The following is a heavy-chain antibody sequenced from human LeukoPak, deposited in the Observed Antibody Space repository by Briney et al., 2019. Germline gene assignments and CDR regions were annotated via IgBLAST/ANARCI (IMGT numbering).Heavy chain of an antibody. Sequence: ASVKVSFKASGYTFTDYYMLWVRQAPGQGLEWMGWINPNSGGTNYAQKFQGRVTMTRDTSISTAYMELSRLRSDDTAVYYCARVWFDSSGYPLDYWGQGTLVTVSS. V-gene: IGHV1-2*02. CDR3: ARVWFDSSGYPLDY. J-gene: IGHJ4*02. D-gene: IGHD3-22*01. CDR1: GYTFTDYY. CDR2: INPNSGGT.